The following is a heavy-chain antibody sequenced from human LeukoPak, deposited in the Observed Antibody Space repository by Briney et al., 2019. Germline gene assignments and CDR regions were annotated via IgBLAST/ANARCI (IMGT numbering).Heavy chain of an antibody. CDR2: ISHDGSNK. J-gene: IGHJ6*03. CDR3: ARDGSDYGDYLVYYYYMDV. V-gene: IGHV3-30*04. Sequence: PGGSLRLSCAASGFTFSSYAMHWVRQAPGKGLEWVAVISHDGSNKYYADSVKGRFTISRDNSKNTLYLQMNSLRAEDTAVYYCARDGSDYGDYLVYYYYMDVWGKGTTVTVSS. CDR1: GFTFSSYA. D-gene: IGHD4-17*01.